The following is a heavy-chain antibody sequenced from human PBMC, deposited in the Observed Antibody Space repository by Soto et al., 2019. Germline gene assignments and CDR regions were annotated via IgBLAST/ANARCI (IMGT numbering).Heavy chain of an antibody. J-gene: IGHJ4*02. CDR2: IWYDGSNK. V-gene: IGHV3-33*01. CDR1: GFPFRNYG. D-gene: IGHD6-13*01. Sequence: GGSLRLSRAASGFPFRNYGMHWVRQAPGKGLEWVAVIWYDGSNKYYADSVKGRFTISRDNSKNTLYLQMNSLRAEDTAVYYCASGIAAAGLDYWGQGTLVTVSS. CDR3: ASGIAAAGLDY.